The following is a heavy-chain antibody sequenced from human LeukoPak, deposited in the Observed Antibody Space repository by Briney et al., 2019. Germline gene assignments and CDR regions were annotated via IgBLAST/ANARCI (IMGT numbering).Heavy chain of an antibody. V-gene: IGHV3-21*01. Sequence: GGSLRLSCAASGFTFSSYSMNWVRQAPGKGLEWVSSISSSSSYIYYADSVKGRFTISRDNAKNSLYLQMNSLRAEDTAVYYCTRQQNSGGYYYYYYMDVWGKGATVTVSS. J-gene: IGHJ6*03. CDR1: GFTFSSYS. D-gene: IGHD1-26*01. CDR3: TRQQNSGGYYYYYYMDV. CDR2: ISSSSSYI.